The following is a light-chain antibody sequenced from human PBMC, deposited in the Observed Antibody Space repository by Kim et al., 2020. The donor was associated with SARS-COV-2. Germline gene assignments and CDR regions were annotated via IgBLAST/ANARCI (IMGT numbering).Light chain of an antibody. J-gene: IGKJ1*01. V-gene: IGKV3-20*01. CDR3: HQYGSSPRT. CDR1: QSVNRNY. Sequence: SPGERATLSCRASQSVNRNYLAWFQQKPGQAPRLLIYGASSGATGTPDRFSGSGSGTDFTLTISRLEPEDFAVYYCHQYGSSPRTFGQGTKVDIK. CDR2: GAS.